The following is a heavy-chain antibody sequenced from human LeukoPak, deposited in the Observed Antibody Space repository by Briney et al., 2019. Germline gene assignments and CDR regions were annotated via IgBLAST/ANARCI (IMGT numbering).Heavy chain of an antibody. D-gene: IGHD4-11*01. J-gene: IGHJ4*02. CDR2: IYISGST. CDR1: GVSISSYY. Sequence: SETLSLTCTVSGVSISSYYWSWIRQPAGKGLEWIGRIYISGSTKYNPSLKSRVTISVDKSKNQVSLRLTPVTAADTAIYYCAREPTESATAYWGQGALVTVSS. V-gene: IGHV4-4*07. CDR3: AREPTESATAY.